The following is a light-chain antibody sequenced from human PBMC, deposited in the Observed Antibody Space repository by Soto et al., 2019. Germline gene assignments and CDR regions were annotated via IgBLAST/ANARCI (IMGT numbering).Light chain of an antibody. J-gene: IGKJ5*01. CDR1: QSVRSY. CDR2: DAS. V-gene: IGKV3-20*01. Sequence: EIVLTQSPATLSLSPGERATLSCRASQSVRSYLAWYQQKPGQAPRLLIYDASNRATGIPDRFSGSGSGTDFTLTISRLEPEDFAVYFCQRYGSSPLITVGQGTRLEIK. CDR3: QRYGSSPLIT.